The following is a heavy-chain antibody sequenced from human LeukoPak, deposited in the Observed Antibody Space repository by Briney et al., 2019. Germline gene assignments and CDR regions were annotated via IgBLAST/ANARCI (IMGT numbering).Heavy chain of an antibody. Sequence: GGSLRLSCAASGFIFSDYYMTWIRQAPGKGLDWISYISSDSSYTRYAGSVKGRFTVSRDNAKNSLYLQMNSLRAEDTAVYYCARLHSTAAAGTYDYWGQGTLVTVSS. V-gene: IGHV3-11*06. J-gene: IGHJ4*02. D-gene: IGHD6-13*01. CDR1: GFIFSDYY. CDR3: ARLHSTAAAGTYDY. CDR2: ISSDSSYT.